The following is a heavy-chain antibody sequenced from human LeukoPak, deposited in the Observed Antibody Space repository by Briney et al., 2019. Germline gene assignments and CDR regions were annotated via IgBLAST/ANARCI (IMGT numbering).Heavy chain of an antibody. CDR2: ISAYNGNT. D-gene: IGHD6-19*01. CDR1: GYTFTSYG. J-gene: IGHJ5*02. CDR3: ARDFEKYSSGWYSSNWFGP. Sequence: ASVNVSCKASGYTFTSYGISWVRQAPGQGLEWMGWISAYNGNTNYAQKLQGRVTMTTDTSTSTAYMELRSLRSDDTAVYYCARDFEKYSSGWYSSNWFGPWGQGTLVTVSS. V-gene: IGHV1-18*01.